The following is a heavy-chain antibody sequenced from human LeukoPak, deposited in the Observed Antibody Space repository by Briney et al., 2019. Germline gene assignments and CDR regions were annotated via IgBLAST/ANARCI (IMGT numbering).Heavy chain of an antibody. CDR2: INLNSGGT. Sequence: ASVKVSCKASGYTFTGYYMHWVRQAAGQGLEWMGWINLNSGGTNYAQKFQGRVTMTRDTSISTAYVELRRLRSDDTAMYYCARDMNTNFDYWGQGTLVTVSS. CDR1: GYTFTGYY. V-gene: IGHV1-2*02. CDR3: ARDMNTNFDY. D-gene: IGHD3-16*01. J-gene: IGHJ4*02.